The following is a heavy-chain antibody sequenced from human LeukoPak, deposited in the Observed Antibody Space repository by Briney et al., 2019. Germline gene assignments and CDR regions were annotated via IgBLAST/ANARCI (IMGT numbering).Heavy chain of an antibody. CDR3: ARVRRPAAPIYYYYYYMDV. CDR1: GGSFSGYY. V-gene: IGHV4-34*01. J-gene: IGHJ6*03. CDR2: INHSGST. Sequence: SETLSLTCAVYGGSFSGYYWSWIRQPPGKGLEWIGEINHSGSTNYNPSLKSRVTISVDTSKNQFSLKLSSVIAADTAVYYCARVRRPAAPIYYYYYYMDVWGKGTTVTVSS. D-gene: IGHD2-2*01.